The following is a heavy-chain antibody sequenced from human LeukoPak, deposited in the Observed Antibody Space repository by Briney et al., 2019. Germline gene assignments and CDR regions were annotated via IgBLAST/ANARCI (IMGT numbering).Heavy chain of an antibody. CDR2: MSGSGDGT. CDR1: GFAFSNFA. J-gene: IGHJ4*02. V-gene: IGHV3-23*01. Sequence: GGSLRLSCAASGFAFSNFAMSWVRQAPGKGLEWVSAMSGSGDGTYYADSVKGRFTISRDNAKNSLYLQMDSLRAEDTAIYYCARVIGSYGDSAYWGQGTLVTVSS. CDR3: ARVIGSYGDSAY. D-gene: IGHD3-16*01.